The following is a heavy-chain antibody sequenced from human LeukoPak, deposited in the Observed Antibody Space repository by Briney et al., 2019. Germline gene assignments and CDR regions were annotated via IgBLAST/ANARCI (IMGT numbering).Heavy chain of an antibody. CDR3: AKKCYCGTGGYVLWIGGV. D-gene: IGHD3-10*01. CDR2: ISGSGGST. V-gene: IGHV3-23*01. J-gene: IGHJ6*04. Sequence: GGSLRLSCAASGVTFSSYAMSWVRQAPGKGLEWVSAISGSGGSTYYADSVKGRFTISRDNSKHTLYLQMNGVRAEDTAVYYCAKKCYCGTGGYVLWIGGVWGKGTTVTVSS. CDR1: GVTFSSYA.